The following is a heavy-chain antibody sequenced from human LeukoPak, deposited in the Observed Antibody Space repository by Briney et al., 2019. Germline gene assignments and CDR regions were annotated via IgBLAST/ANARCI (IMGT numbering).Heavy chain of an antibody. V-gene: IGHV1-2*02. D-gene: IGHD3-10*01. CDR3: ARVERYYGSGSYYNFGY. Sequence: ASVKVSCKASGYTFTGYYMHWVRQAPGQGLEWMGWINPNSGGTNYARKFQGRVTMTRDTSISTAYMELSRLRSDDTAVYYCARVERYYGSGSYYNFGYWGQGTLVTVSS. J-gene: IGHJ4*02. CDR2: INPNSGGT. CDR1: GYTFTGYY.